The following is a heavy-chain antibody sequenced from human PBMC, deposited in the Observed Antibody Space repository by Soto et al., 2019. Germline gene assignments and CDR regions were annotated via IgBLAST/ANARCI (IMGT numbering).Heavy chain of an antibody. Sequence: ASVKVSCKVSGYTLTELSMHWVRQAPGKGLEWMGGFDPEDGETIYAQKFQGRVTMTEDTSTDTAYMELSSLRSEDTAVYYCATALAAIAGYYHYFDYCGQGPLVTVYS. J-gene: IGHJ4*02. CDR1: GYTLTELS. V-gene: IGHV1-24*01. D-gene: IGHD3-22*01. CDR3: ATALAAIAGYYHYFDY. CDR2: FDPEDGET.